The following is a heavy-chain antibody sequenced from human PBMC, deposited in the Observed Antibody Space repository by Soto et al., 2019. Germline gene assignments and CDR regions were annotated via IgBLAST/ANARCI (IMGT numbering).Heavy chain of an antibody. D-gene: IGHD5-12*01. Sequence: QVQLVQSGAEVKKPGASVKVSCKASGYTFTAYYMHWVRQAPGQGLEWMGWINPNSGGTYHAQNFQGRVTMTRDTSTTTAYMELASLRSDDTVVYYCARGGGRGYNELDPWGHGTLVIVSS. V-gene: IGHV1-2*02. CDR2: INPNSGGT. J-gene: IGHJ5*02. CDR1: GYTFTAYY. CDR3: ARGGGRGYNELDP.